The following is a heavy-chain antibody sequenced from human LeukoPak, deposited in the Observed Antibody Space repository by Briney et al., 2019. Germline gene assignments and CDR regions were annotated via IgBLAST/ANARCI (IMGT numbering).Heavy chain of an antibody. J-gene: IGHJ4*02. Sequence: GGSLRLSCAASGFTFGSYAMSWVRQAPGKGLEWVSGISGSGDNTYYAESVKGRFTITRDKSKNTVYVQVKSLGTEDTAAYYCAKGSFYDSSGSFYFDYEGQGNLATVTS. CDR2: ISGSGDNT. D-gene: IGHD3-22*01. V-gene: IGHV3-23*01. CDR1: GFTFGSYA. CDR3: AKGSFYDSSGSFYFDY.